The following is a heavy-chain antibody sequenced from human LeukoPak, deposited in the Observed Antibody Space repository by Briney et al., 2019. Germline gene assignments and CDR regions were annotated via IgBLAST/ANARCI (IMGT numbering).Heavy chain of an antibody. J-gene: IGHJ4*02. CDR2: INHSGST. D-gene: IGHD2-21*02. CDR3: ARDFSCGGDCYPFNY. Sequence: PSETLSLTCAVYSGSFSDYHWSWIRQPPGKGLEWIGVINHSGSTNYNPSLKSRVTISVDTSKNQFSLKLSSVTAADTAVYYCARDFSCGGDCYPFNYWGQGTLVTVSS. CDR1: SGSFSDYH. V-gene: IGHV4-34*01.